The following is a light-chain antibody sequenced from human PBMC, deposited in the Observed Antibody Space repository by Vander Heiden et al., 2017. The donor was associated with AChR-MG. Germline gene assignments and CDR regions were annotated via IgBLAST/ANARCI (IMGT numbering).Light chain of an antibody. J-gene: IGKJ3*01. CDR1: QSITTY. V-gene: IGKV1-39*01. CDR2: AAS. Sequence: DIQMTQSPSSLSASVGDRVTITCRASQSITTYLNWYQQKPGKAPKRLIYAASSLQIGVPSRFSGSGSGTDFTLTISNLQPEDFATYYCQESSNSPQLTFGHGTKVDVK. CDR3: QESSNSPQLT.